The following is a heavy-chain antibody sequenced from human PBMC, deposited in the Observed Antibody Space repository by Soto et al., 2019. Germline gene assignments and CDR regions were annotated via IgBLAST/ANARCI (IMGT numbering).Heavy chain of an antibody. V-gene: IGHV3-30-3*01. J-gene: IGHJ6*02. CDR2: ISYDGSNK. D-gene: IGHD3-10*01. Sequence: GGSXRLSCAASGFPFSSYAMHWVRQAPGKGLEWVAVISYDGSNKYYADSVKGRFTISRDNSKNTLYLQMNSLRAEDTAVYYCARDRGGSGSSYYYYYSGLDVWGQGTTVTVSS. CDR1: GFPFSSYA. CDR3: ARDRGGSGSSYYYYYSGLDV.